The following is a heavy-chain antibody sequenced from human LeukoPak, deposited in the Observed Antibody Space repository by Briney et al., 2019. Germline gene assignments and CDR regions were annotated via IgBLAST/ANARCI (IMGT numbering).Heavy chain of an antibody. Sequence: ASVKVSCKASGYTFTSYDINWVRQAPGQGLEWMGWISAYNGNTNYAQKLQGRVTMTTDTSTSTAYMELRSLRSDDTAVYYCARAEGYCSGGSCYYDYWGQGTLVTVSS. CDR2: ISAYNGNT. D-gene: IGHD2-15*01. J-gene: IGHJ4*02. V-gene: IGHV1-18*01. CDR3: ARAEGYCSGGSCYYDY. CDR1: GYTFTSYD.